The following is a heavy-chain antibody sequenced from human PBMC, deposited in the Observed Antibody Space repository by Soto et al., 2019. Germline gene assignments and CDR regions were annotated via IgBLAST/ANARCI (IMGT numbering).Heavy chain of an antibody. CDR3: ARESGTGTADY. CDR1: GGSFRGYY. CDR2: INHSGST. Sequence: QVQLQQWGAGLLKPSETLSLTCAVYGGSFRGYYWSWIRQPPGKGLEWIGEINHSGSTNYNPSLKSRVTISVDTSKNQFSLKLSSVTAADTAVYYCARESGTGTADYWGQGTLVTVSS. V-gene: IGHV4-34*01. D-gene: IGHD1-7*01. J-gene: IGHJ4*02.